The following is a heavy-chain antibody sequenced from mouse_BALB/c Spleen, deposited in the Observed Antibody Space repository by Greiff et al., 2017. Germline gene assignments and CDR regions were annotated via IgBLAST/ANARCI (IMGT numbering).Heavy chain of an antibody. V-gene: IGHV1S81*02. CDR2: INPSNGRT. J-gene: IGHJ4*01. CDR1: GYTFTSYW. D-gene: IGHD3-1*01. CDR3: ARREGYDYYAMDY. Sequence: VKLQQPGAELVKPGASVKLSCKASGYTFTSYWMHWVKQRPGQGLEWIGEINPSNGRTNYNEKFKSKATLTVDKSSSTAYMQLSSLTSEDSAVYYCARREGYDYYAMDYWGQGTSVTVSS.